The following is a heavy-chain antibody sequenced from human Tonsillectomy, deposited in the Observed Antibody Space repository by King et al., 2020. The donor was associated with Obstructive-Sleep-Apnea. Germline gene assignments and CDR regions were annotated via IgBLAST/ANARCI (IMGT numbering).Heavy chain of an antibody. V-gene: IGHV3-48*04. CDR2: ISPTTTTI. Sequence: VQLVESGGGLVQPGGSLRLSCAASGFIFSAYGMNWVRQAPGKGLEWVAYISPTTTTIHYADSVKGRFTISRDNAKNSLFLQMNTLSAEDTALYYCVRGATELNNWFDPWGQGTLVTVS. CDR1: GFIFSAYG. J-gene: IGHJ5*02. D-gene: IGHD5-12*01. CDR3: VRGATELNNWFDP.